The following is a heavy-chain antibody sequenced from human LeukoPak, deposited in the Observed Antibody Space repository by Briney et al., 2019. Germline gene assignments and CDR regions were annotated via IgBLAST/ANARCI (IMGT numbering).Heavy chain of an antibody. CDR3: AKEGLRKLDY. CDR2: IWYDGSNK. Sequence: PGRSLRLSCAASGFTFSSYGMHWVRQAPGKGLEWVAVIWYDGSNKYYADSVKGRFTISRGNSKNTLYLQMNSLRAEDTAVYYCAKEGLRKLDYWGQGTLVTVSS. D-gene: IGHD3-16*01. V-gene: IGHV3-33*06. J-gene: IGHJ4*02. CDR1: GFTFSSYG.